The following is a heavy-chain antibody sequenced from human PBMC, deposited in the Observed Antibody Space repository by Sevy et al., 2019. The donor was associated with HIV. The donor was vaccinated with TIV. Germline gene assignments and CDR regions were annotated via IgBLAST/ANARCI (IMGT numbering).Heavy chain of an antibody. V-gene: IGHV1-18*01. Sequence: ASVKVSCKVSGYTFSTYRITWVRQAPGQGLEWMGWISPHNGDTNYARKLQGKVSMTTDTSTTTAYMELRGLTSDDTALYCARAFCRGGRCYSLAYWGQGTLVTVSS. CDR2: ISPHNGDT. CDR3: ARAFCRGGRCYSLAY. D-gene: IGHD2-15*01. CDR1: GYTFSTYR. J-gene: IGHJ4*02.